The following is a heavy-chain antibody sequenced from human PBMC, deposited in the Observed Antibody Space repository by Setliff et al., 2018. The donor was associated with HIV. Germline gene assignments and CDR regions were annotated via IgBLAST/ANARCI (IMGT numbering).Heavy chain of an antibody. CDR1: GDSISSGGFY. V-gene: IGHV4-31*03. J-gene: IGHJ5*02. CDR2: IHYSGRT. Sequence: LSLTCTVSGDSISSGGFYCNWFRQYPEKGLEWIGWIHYSGRTNFNPSLRSRATISFDASKNQFSLNLTSVTAADTAVYYCARAPFRGGSFGWFDPWGQGTLVTVSS. CDR3: ARAPFRGGSFGWFDP. D-gene: IGHD2-15*01.